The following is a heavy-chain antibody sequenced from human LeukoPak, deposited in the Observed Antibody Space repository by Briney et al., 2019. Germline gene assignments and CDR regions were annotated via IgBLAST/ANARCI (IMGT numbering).Heavy chain of an antibody. CDR2: IIPILGIA. Sequence: ASVKVSCKASGGTFSSYAISWVRQAPGQGLEWMGRIIPILGIANYAQKFQGRVTITADKSTSTAYMELSSLRSEDTAVYYCAKDSYSYGYSYFDYWGQGTLVTVSS. CDR3: AKDSYSYGYSYFDY. V-gene: IGHV1-69*04. CDR1: GGTFSSYA. D-gene: IGHD5-18*01. J-gene: IGHJ4*02.